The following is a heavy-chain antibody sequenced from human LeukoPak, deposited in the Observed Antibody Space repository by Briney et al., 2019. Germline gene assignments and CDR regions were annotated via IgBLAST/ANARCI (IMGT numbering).Heavy chain of an antibody. CDR3: ARGLRVGPNNAYFDC. V-gene: IGHV4-39*01. Sequence: SETLSLTCTVSGGSISRYYWGWIRQPPGKGLEWIGSIYYSGSTYYNPSLKSRVTISVDTSKNQFSLKLSSVTAADTAVYYCARGLRVGPNNAYFDCWGQGTLVTVSS. D-gene: IGHD1-26*01. J-gene: IGHJ4*02. CDR1: GGSISRYY. CDR2: IYYSGST.